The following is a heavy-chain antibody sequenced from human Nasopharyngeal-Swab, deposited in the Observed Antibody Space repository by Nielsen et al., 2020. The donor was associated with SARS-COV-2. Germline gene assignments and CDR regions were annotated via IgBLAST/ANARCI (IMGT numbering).Heavy chain of an antibody. CDR3: ARLGSSSWYANWFDP. Sequence: WIRQPPGKGLEWASVIYSGGSTYYADSVKGRFTISRDNSKNTLYLQMSSLRAEDTAVYYCARLGSSSWYANWFDPWGQGTLVTVSS. D-gene: IGHD6-13*01. V-gene: IGHV3-53*01. J-gene: IGHJ5*02. CDR2: IYSGGST.